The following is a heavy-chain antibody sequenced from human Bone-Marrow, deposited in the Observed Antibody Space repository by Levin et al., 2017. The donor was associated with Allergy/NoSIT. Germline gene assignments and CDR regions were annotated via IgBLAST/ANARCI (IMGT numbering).Heavy chain of an antibody. CDR2: IKSKTDGGTT. V-gene: IGHV3-15*01. D-gene: IGHD6-19*01. Sequence: GESLKISCAASGFTFSNAWMSWVRQAPGKGLEWVGRIKSKTDGGTTDYAAPVKGRFTISRDDSKNTLYLQMNSLKTEDTAVYYCTTDIAVAPYEGDYFDYWGQGTLVTVSS. CDR3: TTDIAVAPYEGDYFDY. J-gene: IGHJ4*02. CDR1: GFTFSNAW.